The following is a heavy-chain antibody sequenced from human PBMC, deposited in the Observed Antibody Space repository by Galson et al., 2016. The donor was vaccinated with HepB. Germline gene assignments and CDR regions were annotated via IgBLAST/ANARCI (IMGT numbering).Heavy chain of an antibody. J-gene: IGHJ3*02. Sequence: LRLSCAASGFIFSDYHINWIRQAPGKGLEWISYISSSSNTIHYADSVKGRFTVSRDYAKNSLYLQMNSLRAEDTAVYYCARDSSSGYVIDAFDIWGQGTMATGSS. D-gene: IGHD5-12*01. CDR2: ISSSSNTI. CDR1: GFIFSDYH. CDR3: ARDSSSGYVIDAFDI. V-gene: IGHV3-11*04.